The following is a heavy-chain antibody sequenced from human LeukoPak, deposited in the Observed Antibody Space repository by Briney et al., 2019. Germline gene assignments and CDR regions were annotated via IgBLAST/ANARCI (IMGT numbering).Heavy chain of an antibody. D-gene: IGHD3-22*01. Sequence: GGSLRLSCEASGFTFSGYAVSWVRQAPGKGLEWVSGFVTDGNTHYAESVRGRFDISRDTSKTTVYLQMNSLRAEDTALYYCAKGGLHYHDSNPIDYWGQGTLVTVSS. CDR3: AKGGLHYHDSNPIDY. CDR1: GFTFSGYA. J-gene: IGHJ4*02. V-gene: IGHV3-23*01. CDR2: FVTDGNT.